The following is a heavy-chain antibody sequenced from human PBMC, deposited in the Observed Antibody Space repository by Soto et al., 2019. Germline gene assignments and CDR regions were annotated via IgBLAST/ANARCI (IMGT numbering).Heavy chain of an antibody. CDR3: AKDRRGFRQLGRFDY. CDR1: GFTFSSYA. V-gene: IGHV3-23*01. CDR2: ISGSGGST. J-gene: IGHJ4*02. D-gene: IGHD6-6*01. Sequence: PGGSLRLSCAASGFTFSSYAMSWVRQAPGKGLEWVSAISGSGGSTYYADSVKGRFTISRDNSKNTLYLQMNSLRAEDTAVYYCAKDRRGFRQLGRFDYWGQGTLVTVSS.